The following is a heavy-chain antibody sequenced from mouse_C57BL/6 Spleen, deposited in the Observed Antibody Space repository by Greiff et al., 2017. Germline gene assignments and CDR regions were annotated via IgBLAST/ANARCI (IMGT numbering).Heavy chain of an antibody. CDR1: GYTFTDYY. Sequence: DVQLQESGPVLVKPGASVKMSCKASGYTFTDYYMNWVKQSHGKSLEWIGVINPYNGGTSYNQKFKGKATLTVDKSSSTAYMELNSLTSEDSAVYYCARGVDSSGYSYAMDYWGQGTSVTVSS. J-gene: IGHJ4*01. CDR3: ARGVDSSGYSYAMDY. D-gene: IGHD3-2*02. CDR2: INPYNGGT. V-gene: IGHV1-19*01.